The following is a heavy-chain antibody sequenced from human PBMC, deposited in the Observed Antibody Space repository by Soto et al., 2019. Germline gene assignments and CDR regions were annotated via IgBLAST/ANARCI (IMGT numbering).Heavy chain of an antibody. CDR3: ARGRAAAGTDYYYGMDV. CDR2: INPNSGGT. D-gene: IGHD6-13*01. Sequence: ASVKVCCKASGYTFTGYYMHWVRQAPGQGLEWMGWINPNSGGTNYAQKFQGWVTMTRDTSINTAYMELSRLRSDDTAVYYCARGRAAAGTDYYYGMDVWGQGTTVTVSS. V-gene: IGHV1-2*04. CDR1: GYTFTGYY. J-gene: IGHJ6*02.